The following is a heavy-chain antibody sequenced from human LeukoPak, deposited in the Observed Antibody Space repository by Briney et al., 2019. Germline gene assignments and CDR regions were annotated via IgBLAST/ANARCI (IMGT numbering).Heavy chain of an antibody. Sequence: PSETLSLTCTVSGGSISSSSYYWGWIRQPPGKGLEWIGEINHSGSTNYNPSLKSRVTISVDTSKNQFSLKLSSVTAADTAVYYCARGDSGYNRFPPFFDYWGQGTLVTVSS. D-gene: IGHD5-12*01. CDR1: GGSISSSSYY. CDR3: ARGDSGYNRFPPFFDY. CDR2: INHSGST. J-gene: IGHJ4*02. V-gene: IGHV4-39*07.